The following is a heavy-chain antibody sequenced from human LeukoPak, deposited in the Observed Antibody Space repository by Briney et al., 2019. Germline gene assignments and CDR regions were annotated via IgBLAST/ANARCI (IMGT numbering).Heavy chain of an antibody. CDR1: GGSISSSSYY. D-gene: IGHD3-22*01. J-gene: IGHJ4*02. CDR3: ARANLGGSYDSSGYYPL. V-gene: IGHV4-39*07. CDR2: IYYSGST. Sequence: SETLSLTCTVSGGSISSSSYYWGWIRQPPGKGLEWIGSIYYSGSTYYNPSLKSRVTISVDTSKNQFSLKLSSVTAADTAVYYCARANLGGSYDSSGYYPLWGQGTLVTVSS.